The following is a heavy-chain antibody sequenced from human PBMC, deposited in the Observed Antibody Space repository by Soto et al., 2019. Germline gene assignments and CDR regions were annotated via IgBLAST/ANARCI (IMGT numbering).Heavy chain of an antibody. D-gene: IGHD1-26*01. J-gene: IGHJ4*02. CDR2: ISYDGRVK. Sequence: GGSLRLSCAASGFTFSDYPMHWVRKAPGKGLEWVAVISYDGRVKYYVDSVKGRFTISRDDPKNTLYLQMNSLRVDDTAVYYCARDFIVGAPDYFDYWGQGTLVTVSS. V-gene: IGHV3-30*04. CDR1: GFTFSDYP. CDR3: ARDFIVGAPDYFDY.